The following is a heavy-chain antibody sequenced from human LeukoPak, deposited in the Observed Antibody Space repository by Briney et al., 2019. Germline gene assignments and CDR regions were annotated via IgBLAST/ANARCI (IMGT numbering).Heavy chain of an antibody. CDR1: GFTFSDYY. CDR2: ISSSSSYT. Sequence: GGSLRLSCAASGFTFSDYYMSWIRQAPGKGLEWVSYISSSSSYTGYADSVKGRFTISRDNAKNSLYLQMNSLRAEDTAVYYCARLSSYDILTGYFDHWGQGTLVTVSS. D-gene: IGHD3-9*01. J-gene: IGHJ4*02. CDR3: ARLSSYDILTGYFDH. V-gene: IGHV3-11*06.